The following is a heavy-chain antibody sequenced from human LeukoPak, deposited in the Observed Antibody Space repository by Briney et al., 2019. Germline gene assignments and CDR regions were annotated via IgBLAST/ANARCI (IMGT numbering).Heavy chain of an antibody. CDR3: ASVDYGGYVSFDY. Sequence: PSETLSLTCTVSGYSISSGYYWGWIRQPPGKGLEWIGYIYYSGSTNYNPSLKSRVTISVDTSKNQFSLKLSSVTAADTAVYYCASVDYGGYVSFDYWGQGTLVTVSS. J-gene: IGHJ4*02. CDR2: IYYSGST. CDR1: GYSISSGYY. D-gene: IGHD4-17*01. V-gene: IGHV4-61*01.